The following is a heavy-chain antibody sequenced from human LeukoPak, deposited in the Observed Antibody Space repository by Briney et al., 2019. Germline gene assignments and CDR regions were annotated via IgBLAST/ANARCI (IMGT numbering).Heavy chain of an antibody. J-gene: IGHJ5*02. CDR1: GGSVSPYY. D-gene: IGHD1-20*01. V-gene: IGHV4-4*09. CDR3: ARSVTGANNWFDP. Sequence: SETLSLTCTVSGGSVSPYYWSWIRQPPGKGLEWVGIIYSSGTTYYNPSLTSRVTISIDTSKNQFSLKLTSVTAADTAVNYCARSVTGANNWFDPWGQGTLVTVSS. CDR2: IYSSGTT.